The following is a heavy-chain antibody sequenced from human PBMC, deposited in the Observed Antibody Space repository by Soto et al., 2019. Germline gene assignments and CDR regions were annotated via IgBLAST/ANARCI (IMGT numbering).Heavy chain of an antibody. CDR3: VRHSSTSVRAPLEY. D-gene: IGHD2-2*01. V-gene: IGHV5-51*01. Sequence: GESLKISCKGPGYTFTNYWIGWVRQMPGRGLEWMGITHPGHSETKYNPSFEGHVTISADRSTRTAYLHWGSLKASDAAMYFCVRHSSTSVRAPLEYWGQGTLVTVS. CDR1: GYTFTNYW. J-gene: IGHJ4*02. CDR2: THPGHSET.